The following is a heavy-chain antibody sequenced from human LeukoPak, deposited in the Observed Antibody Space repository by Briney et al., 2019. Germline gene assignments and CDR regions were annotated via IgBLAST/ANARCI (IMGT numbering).Heavy chain of an antibody. D-gene: IGHD4-17*01. V-gene: IGHV1-2*02. J-gene: IGHJ6*03. CDR1: GYTFTGYY. Sequence: ASVKVSCKASGYTFTGYYMHWVRQAPGQGLEWMGWINPNSGGTNYAQKFQGRVTMTRDTSISTAYMELSRLRSEDTAVYYCARGRDYGYGYYHYYMDVWGKGTTVTVSS. CDR3: ARGRDYGYGYYHYYMDV. CDR2: INPNSGGT.